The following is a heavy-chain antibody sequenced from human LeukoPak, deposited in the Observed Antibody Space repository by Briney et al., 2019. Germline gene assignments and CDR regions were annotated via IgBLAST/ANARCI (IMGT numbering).Heavy chain of an antibody. CDR1: GFTFDDYA. D-gene: IGHD3-10*01. V-gene: IGHV3-30*18. CDR2: ISYDGSNK. Sequence: GGSLRLSCATSGFTFDDYAMHWVRQAPGKGLEWVAVISYDGSNKYYADSVKGRFTISRDNSKNTLYLQMNSLRAEDTAVYYCAKGSYGSGSYFPDPPFDYWGQGTLVTVSS. CDR3: AKGSYGSGSYFPDPPFDY. J-gene: IGHJ4*02.